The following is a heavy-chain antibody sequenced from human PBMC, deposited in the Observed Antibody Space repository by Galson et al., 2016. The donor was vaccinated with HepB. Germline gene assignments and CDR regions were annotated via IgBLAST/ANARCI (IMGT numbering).Heavy chain of an antibody. D-gene: IGHD2-15*01. V-gene: IGHV4-31*03. CDR1: GGSISTGGYY. J-gene: IGHJ5*02. Sequence: TLSLTCTVSGGSISTGGYYWSWIRQHPGKGLEWIANIYYSGSTYYNPSLKSRVAISVDTSKNQFSLKLRSVTAADTAVFYCARISRVPYCSGGSCYPPSHIDPWGQGTLVTVSS. CDR3: ARISRVPYCSGGSCYPPSHIDP. CDR2: IYYSGST.